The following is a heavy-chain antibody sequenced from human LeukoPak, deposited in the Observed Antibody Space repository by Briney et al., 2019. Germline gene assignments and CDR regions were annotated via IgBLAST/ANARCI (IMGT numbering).Heavy chain of an antibody. CDR1: GGTFISYA. V-gene: IGHV1-69*01. Sequence: SVKVSFKASGGTFISYAISWVRQAPGQGREWMGGIIPIFGTANYSQKFQGRVTITADESTSTAYMELSSLRSEDTAVYYCARGRIVVVPAGTELHEGDDPYYFDCWGEGTLVTVSS. CDR3: ARGRIVVVPAGTELHEGDDPYYFDC. J-gene: IGHJ4*02. CDR2: IIPIFGTA. D-gene: IGHD2-2*01.